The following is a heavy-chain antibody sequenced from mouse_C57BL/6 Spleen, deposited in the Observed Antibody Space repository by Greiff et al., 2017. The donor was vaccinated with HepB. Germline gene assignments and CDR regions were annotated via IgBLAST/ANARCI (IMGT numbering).Heavy chain of an antibody. J-gene: IGHJ4*01. CDR2: ISSGGSYT. CDR3: ARQGGNYVWAMDY. Sequence: EVKLMESGGDLVKPGGSLKLSCAASGFTFSSYGMSWVRQTPDKRLEWVATISSGGSYTYYPDSVKGRFTISRDNAKNTLYLQMSSLKSEDTAMYYCARQGGNYVWAMDYWGQGTSVTVSS. CDR1: GFTFSSYG. V-gene: IGHV5-6*01. D-gene: IGHD2-1*01.